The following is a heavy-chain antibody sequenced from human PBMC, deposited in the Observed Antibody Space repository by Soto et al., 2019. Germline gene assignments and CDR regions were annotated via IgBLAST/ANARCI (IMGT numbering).Heavy chain of an antibody. CDR1: GYTFTGYY. V-gene: IGHV1-2*04. CDR3: ARSSSGWNFCEY. J-gene: IGHJ4*02. CDR2: INPNSGGT. Sequence: ASVKVSCKASGYTFTGYYMHWVLRAPGQGLEWMGWINPNSGGTNYAQKFQGWVTMTRDPSISTAYMELSRLRSDDTAVYYCARSSSGWNFCEYWGQGTRVNV. D-gene: IGHD6-19*01.